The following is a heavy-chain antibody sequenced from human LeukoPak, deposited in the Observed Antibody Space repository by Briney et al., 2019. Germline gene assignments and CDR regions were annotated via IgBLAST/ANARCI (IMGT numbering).Heavy chain of an antibody. J-gene: IGHJ4*02. V-gene: IGHV4-39*07. Sequence: SETLSLTCTVSGGSISSSSYYWGWIRQPPGKGLEWIGSIYYSGSTYYNPSLKSRVTVSLDTSKNQFSLNLSSVTAADTAVYYCARVGATMPMGYSDYWGQGTLVTVSS. CDR1: GGSISSSSYY. CDR2: IYYSGST. D-gene: IGHD2-2*01. CDR3: ARVGATMPMGYSDY.